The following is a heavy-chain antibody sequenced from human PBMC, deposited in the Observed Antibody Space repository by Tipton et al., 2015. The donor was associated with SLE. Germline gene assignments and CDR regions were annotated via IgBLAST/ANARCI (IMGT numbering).Heavy chain of an antibody. J-gene: IGHJ6*02. V-gene: IGHV4-59*12. Sequence: TLSLTCTVSGASISSYYWSWFRQHPGKGLEWFGYIFYSGSTSYNPSLKSRVTISVDTSKNQFSLKLSSVTAADAAVYYCAIDLMTGGCHYYHYGMDVCGQVTTVTVSS. CDR3: AIDLMTGGCHYYHYGMDV. D-gene: IGHD3-16*01. CDR2: IFYSGST. CDR1: GASISSYY.